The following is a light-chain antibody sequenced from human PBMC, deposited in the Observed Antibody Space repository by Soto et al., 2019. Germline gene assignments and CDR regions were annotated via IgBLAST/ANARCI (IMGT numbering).Light chain of an antibody. Sequence: QSALTQPASVSGSPGQSLTISCTRTSSDVGGYNYVSWYQQHPGKAPKLMIYEVSNRPSGVSNRFSGSKSGNTASLTISGLQAQDEADYYCSSFTSSSTPYVFGTGTKVTVL. J-gene: IGLJ1*01. V-gene: IGLV2-14*01. CDR3: SSFTSSSTPYV. CDR2: EVS. CDR1: SSDVGGYNY.